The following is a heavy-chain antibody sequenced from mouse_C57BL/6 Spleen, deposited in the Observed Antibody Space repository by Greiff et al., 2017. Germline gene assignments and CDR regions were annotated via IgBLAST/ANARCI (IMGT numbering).Heavy chain of an antibody. J-gene: IGHJ2*01. CDR2: IYPRDGST. V-gene: IGHV1-78*01. Sequence: QVQLQQSDAELVKPGASVKISCKVSGYTFTDHTMPWVKQRPEQGLEWIGYIYPRDGSTKYNEKFKGKATLTADKSSSTAYLQLNSLTSEDSAVYFCARERDYYGSSYLDYWGQGTTLTVSS. CDR3: ARERDYYGSSYLDY. CDR1: GYTFTDHT. D-gene: IGHD1-1*01.